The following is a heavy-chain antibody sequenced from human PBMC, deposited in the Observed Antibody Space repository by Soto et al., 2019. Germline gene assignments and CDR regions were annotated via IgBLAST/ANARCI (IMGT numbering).Heavy chain of an antibody. CDR3: ARDEVVVVPAAVYYYYYGMDV. D-gene: IGHD2-2*01. CDR1: GYTFTSYG. J-gene: IGHJ6*04. V-gene: IGHV1-18*01. Sequence: ASVKVSCKASGYTFTSYGISWVRQAPGQGLEWMGWISAYNGNTNYAQKLQGRVTMTTDTSTSTAYMELRSLRSDDTAVYYCARDEVVVVPAAVYYYYYGMDVWGKGTPVTVSS. CDR2: ISAYNGNT.